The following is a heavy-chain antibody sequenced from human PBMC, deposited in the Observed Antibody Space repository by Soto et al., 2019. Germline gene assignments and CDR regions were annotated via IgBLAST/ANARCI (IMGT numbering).Heavy chain of an antibody. J-gene: IGHJ5*02. CDR1: GGSISSYY. CDR2: IYYSGST. D-gene: IGHD2-2*01. CDR3: ARQGVVPVPTKSNRPFDP. V-gene: IGHV4-59*08. Sequence: SETLSLTCTVSGGSISSYYWTWIRQPPGKGLEWIGSIYYSGSTNYNPSLTSRVTISVDTSKNQFSLKLSSVTAADTAVYFCARQGVVPVPTKSNRPFDPWGQGTLVTVSS.